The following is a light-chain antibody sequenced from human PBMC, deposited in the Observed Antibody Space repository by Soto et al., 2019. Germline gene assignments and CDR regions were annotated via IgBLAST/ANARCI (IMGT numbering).Light chain of an antibody. CDR3: QHRSNWRVT. V-gene: IGKV3-11*01. J-gene: IGKJ4*01. CDR1: QSVNIY. Sequence: EIVFNQSPATLSLSPGDRGSLSARSSQSVNIYLAWYQQKPGQAPRLLIYDASNRATGIPARFSARGSGTDFTLTISSLEHEDIAVYYCQHRSNWRVTFGGGTKVDIK. CDR2: DAS.